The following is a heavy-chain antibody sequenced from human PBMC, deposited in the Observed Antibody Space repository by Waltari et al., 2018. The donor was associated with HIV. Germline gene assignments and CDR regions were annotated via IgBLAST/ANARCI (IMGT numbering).Heavy chain of an antibody. V-gene: IGHV3-33*01. D-gene: IGHD6-19*01. CDR2: IWDDGSNK. CDR1: GFIFSNYG. J-gene: IGHJ4*02. Sequence: RSLRLSCAASGFIFSNYGMHWVRQAPGKGLEWVGVIWDDGSNKYYEDSVKGRFTISRDNSKNTLYVQMNSLRAEDTAVYYCARERRYSSGWSFDYWGQGTLVTVSS. CDR3: ARERRYSSGWSFDY.